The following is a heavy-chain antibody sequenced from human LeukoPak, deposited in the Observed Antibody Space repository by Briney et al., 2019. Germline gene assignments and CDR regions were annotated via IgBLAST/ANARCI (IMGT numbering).Heavy chain of an antibody. CDR2: ISSSSSYI. V-gene: IGHV3-21*04. J-gene: IGHJ4*02. Sequence: GGSLRLSCAASGFTFSSYSMNWVRQAPGRGLEWVSSISSSSSYIYYADSVKGRFTTSRDNSKKTLYLQMNSLRAEDTAVYYCAKARSDISGYLGGWGQGTLVTVSS. CDR3: AKARSDISGYLGG. D-gene: IGHD3-22*01. CDR1: GFTFSSYS.